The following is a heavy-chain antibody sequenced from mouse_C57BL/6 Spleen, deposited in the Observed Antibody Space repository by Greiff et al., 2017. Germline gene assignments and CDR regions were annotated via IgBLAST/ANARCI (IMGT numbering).Heavy chain of an antibody. J-gene: IGHJ2*01. CDR2: ISDGGSYT. CDR3: ARDYYDY. CDR1: GFTFSSYA. V-gene: IGHV5-4*01. Sequence: EVQLVESGGGLVKPGGSLKLSCAASGFTFSSYAMSWVRQTPEKRLEWVATISDGGSYTYYPDNVKGRFTISRDNAKNNLYLQMSHLKSEDTAMYYCARDYYDYWSQGATLTVSS.